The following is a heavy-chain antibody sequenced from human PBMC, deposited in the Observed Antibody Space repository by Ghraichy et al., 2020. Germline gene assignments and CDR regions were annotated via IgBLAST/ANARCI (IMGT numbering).Heavy chain of an antibody. CDR1: GASISSSSYY. J-gene: IGHJ2*01. CDR2: FHYRAYT. D-gene: IGHD3-22*01. V-gene: IGHV4-39*01. CDR3: AARPNCDSINYDSQDWYFDV. Sequence: SETLSLTCSVSGASISSSSYYWGWIRQSPGKGLEWIGSFHYRAYTYYNPSLKSRLSTSADTSKSQFSLNLRSVSAADTAVYYCAARPNCDSINYDSQDWYFDVWGRGTMVTGSA.